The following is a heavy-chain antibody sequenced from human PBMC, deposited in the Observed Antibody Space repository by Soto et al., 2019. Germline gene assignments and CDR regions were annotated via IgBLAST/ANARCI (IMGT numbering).Heavy chain of an antibody. J-gene: IGHJ6*03. Sequence: EVQLVESGGGLVQPGGSLRLSCAASGFTFSNYWMHWVRQAPGKGLVWVSRISNDGSSPTYADSVKGRFTISRDNAKNTLYLQMNSLRAEDTAVYYCAKGGRMHMDVWGKGTTVTVSS. CDR3: AKGGRMHMDV. CDR2: ISNDGSSP. CDR1: GFTFSNYW. V-gene: IGHV3-74*01. D-gene: IGHD2-8*01.